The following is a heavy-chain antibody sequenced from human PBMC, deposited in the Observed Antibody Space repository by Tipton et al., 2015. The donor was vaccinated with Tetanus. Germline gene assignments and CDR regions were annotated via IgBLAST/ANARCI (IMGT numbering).Heavy chain of an antibody. Sequence: SLRLSCAASGFTVSSNYMTWVRQAPGKGLEWVSLIYSGGNTYYADSVKGRFTISRDNSKNSLYLQMTSLRDEDTAVYYCARAHRPTSRGSESFYYYGLDVWGQGTTVTVSS. J-gene: IGHJ6*02. V-gene: IGHV3-53*01. CDR3: ARAHRPTSRGSESFYYYGLDV. CDR2: IYSGGNT. D-gene: IGHD3-10*01. CDR1: GFTVSSNY.